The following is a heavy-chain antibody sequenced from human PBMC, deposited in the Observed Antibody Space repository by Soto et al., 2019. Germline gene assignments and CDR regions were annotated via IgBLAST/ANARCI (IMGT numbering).Heavy chain of an antibody. CDR3: ARDSGNSSSSYYFDY. CDR1: GGSISSGGYY. J-gene: IGHJ4*02. V-gene: IGHV4-31*03. Sequence: PSETLSLTCTVSGGSISSGGYYWSWIRQHPGKGLEWIGYIYYSGSTYYNPSLKSRVTISVDTSKNQFSLKLSSVTAADTAAYYCARDSGNSSSSYYFDYWGQGTLVTVSS. D-gene: IGHD6-6*01. CDR2: IYYSGST.